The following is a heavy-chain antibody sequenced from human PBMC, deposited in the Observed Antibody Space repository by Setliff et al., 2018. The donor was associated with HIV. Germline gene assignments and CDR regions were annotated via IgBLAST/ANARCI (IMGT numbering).Heavy chain of an antibody. CDR3: ASWGPELTKLRYYYYYYGMDV. CDR2: SIPLFGTV. J-gene: IGHJ6*02. CDR1: GATFSNSA. D-gene: IGHD5-12*01. V-gene: IGHV1-69*05. Sequence: GASVKVSCKASGATFSNSALTWVRQAPGQGLEWMGGSIPLFGTVKYAQKFQGRLTISTDELMTTAYMELSSLRSEDTAVYYCASWGPELTKLRYYYYYYGMDVWGQGTT.